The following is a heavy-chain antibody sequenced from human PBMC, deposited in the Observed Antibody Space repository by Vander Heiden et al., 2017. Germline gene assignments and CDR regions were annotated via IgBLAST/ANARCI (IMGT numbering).Heavy chain of an antibody. CDR2: IIPIFGTA. CDR3: ASSGGVVVVLAATYPAY. CDR1: GGTFRRYG. V-gene: IGHV1-69*01. D-gene: IGHD2-15*01. Sequence: QVPLVQSGAELKQPGSSVKLSCKASGGTFRRYGISWVRQAPGQGLEWMGGIIPIFGTANYAQKFQGRVTITADESTSTAYMELSSLRSEDTAVYYCASSGGVVVVLAATYPAYWGQGTLVTVSS. J-gene: IGHJ4*02.